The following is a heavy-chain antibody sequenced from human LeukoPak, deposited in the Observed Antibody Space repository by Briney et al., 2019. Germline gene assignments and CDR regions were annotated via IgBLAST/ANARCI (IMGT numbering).Heavy chain of an antibody. J-gene: IGHJ5*02. Sequence: GASVKVSCKASGYTFTGYYMHWVRQAPGQGLEWMGWINPNSGGTNYAQKFQGRVTMTRDTSISTAYMELSRLRSDDTAVYYCARDPSLSVDVELVRGENWFDPWGQGTLVTVSS. CDR1: GYTFTGYY. D-gene: IGHD6-13*01. CDR3: ARDPSLSVDVELVRGENWFDP. CDR2: INPNSGGT. V-gene: IGHV1-2*02.